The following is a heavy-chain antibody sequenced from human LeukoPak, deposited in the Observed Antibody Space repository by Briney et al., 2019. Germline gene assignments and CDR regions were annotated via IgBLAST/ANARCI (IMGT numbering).Heavy chain of an antibody. J-gene: IGHJ4*02. Sequence: ASVKVSCKASGYTFTSYDINWVRQAPGQGLEWMGWMNPNSGNTGYAQKFQGRVTITRNTSISTAYMELSSLRAEDTAVYYCARASSSLQQVDYWGQGTLVTVSS. V-gene: IGHV1-8*03. D-gene: IGHD6-13*01. CDR3: ARASSSLQQVDY. CDR2: MNPNSGNT. CDR1: GYTFTSYD.